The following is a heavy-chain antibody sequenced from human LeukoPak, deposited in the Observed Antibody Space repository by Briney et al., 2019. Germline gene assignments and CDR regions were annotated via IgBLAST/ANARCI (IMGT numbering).Heavy chain of an antibody. CDR1: GYTLTVYY. CDR2: INPNSGDT. J-gene: IGHJ4*01. V-gene: IGHV1-2*06. Sequence: ASVKVSCKASGYTLTVYYIHWVRQAPGQGLEWMGRINPNSGDTNFAQKFQGRVTMTRDTSISTAYMDLSGLRPDDTAVYYCAREGSGYTYGRGSYFDYWGQGILVTVSS. CDR3: AREGSGYTYGRGSYFDY. D-gene: IGHD5-18*01.